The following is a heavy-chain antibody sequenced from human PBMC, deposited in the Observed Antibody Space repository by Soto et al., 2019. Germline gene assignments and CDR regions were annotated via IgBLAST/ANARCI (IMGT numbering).Heavy chain of an antibody. V-gene: IGHV4-30-4*01. CDR2: IYYSGST. Sequence: SETLSLTCTVSGGSISSGDYYWSWIRQPPGKGLEWIGYIYYSGSTYYNPSLKSRVTISVDASKNQFSLKLSSVTAADTAVYYCARVRDGYIPYYFDYWGQGTLVTVSS. CDR3: ARVRDGYIPYYFDY. CDR1: GGSISSGDYY. J-gene: IGHJ4*02. D-gene: IGHD5-12*01.